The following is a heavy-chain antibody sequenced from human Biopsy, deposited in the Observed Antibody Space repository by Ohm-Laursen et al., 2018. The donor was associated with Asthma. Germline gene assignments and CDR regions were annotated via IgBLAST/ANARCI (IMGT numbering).Heavy chain of an antibody. D-gene: IGHD2-15*01. CDR3: ARVDGVVEAATRLGGMDV. CDR2: IWYDGGNK. CDR1: GFTFSSYG. Sequence: SLRLSCAASGFTFSSYGMHWVRQAPGKGLEWVAVIWYDGGNKYYADSVKGRFIISRDNSKNTLYLQMTSLSAEDSAVYYCARVDGVVEAATRLGGMDVWGQGTTVTVSS. J-gene: IGHJ6*02. V-gene: IGHV3-33*01.